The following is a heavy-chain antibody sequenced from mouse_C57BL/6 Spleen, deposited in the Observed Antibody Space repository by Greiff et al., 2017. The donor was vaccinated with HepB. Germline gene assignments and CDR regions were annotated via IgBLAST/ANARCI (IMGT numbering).Heavy chain of an antibody. Sequence: VQLQQPGAELVKPGASVKLSCKASGYTFTSYWMHWVKQRPGQGLEWIGMIHPNSGSTNYNEKFKSKATLTVDKSSSTAYMQLSSLTSEDSAVYYCAIDSSGSLFAYWGQGTLVTVSA. J-gene: IGHJ3*01. CDR2: IHPNSGST. CDR3: AIDSSGSLFAY. CDR1: GYTFTSYW. D-gene: IGHD3-2*02. V-gene: IGHV1-64*01.